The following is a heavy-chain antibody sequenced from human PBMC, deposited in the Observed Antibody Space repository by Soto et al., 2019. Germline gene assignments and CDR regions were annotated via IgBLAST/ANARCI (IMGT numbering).Heavy chain of an antibody. CDR2: IYYSGST. D-gene: IGHD4-4*01. CDR1: SGAISNYY. CDR3: ARVDVTATTDFDN. V-gene: IGHV4-59*01. J-gene: IGHJ4*01. Sequence: SETLSLTCIVSSGAISNYYCSWIRQPPGKGLEWIGYIYYSGSTNYNPSLQSRVTISVDTSKNQFSLKLSSVTAADTAVYYCARVDVTATTDFDNWGQGDPLTISS.